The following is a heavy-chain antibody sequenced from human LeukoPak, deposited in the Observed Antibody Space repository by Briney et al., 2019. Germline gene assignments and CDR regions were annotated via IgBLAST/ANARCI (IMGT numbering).Heavy chain of an antibody. J-gene: IGHJ6*04. V-gene: IGHV4-38-2*02. CDR1: GYSINNGYH. D-gene: IGHD2/OR15-2a*01. Sequence: SETLSLTCVVSGYSINNGYHWGWIPQPPGKGLEWIASIYFTDSTYYNPSLKSRVTMSVDTSKNQFSLKLTSVTAADTAIYYCARDFPLLSNNYFGMDVWGKGTTVTVSS. CDR2: IYFTDST. CDR3: ARDFPLLSNNYFGMDV.